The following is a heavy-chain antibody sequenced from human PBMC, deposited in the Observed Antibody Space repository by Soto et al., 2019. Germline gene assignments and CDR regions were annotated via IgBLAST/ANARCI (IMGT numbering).Heavy chain of an antibody. J-gene: IGHJ4*02. V-gene: IGHV4-31*03. Sequence: PSENPSLTCTVSGGSISSSSNYWSWIRQHPGKGLEWIGYIYYSGSTYYNPSLKSRVTISVDTSKNQFSLKLSSVTAADTAVYYCARAQYYYDSSGYFYYWGQGSLVTVSS. CDR3: ARAQYYYDSSGYFYY. D-gene: IGHD3-22*01. CDR2: IYYSGST. CDR1: GGSISSSSNY.